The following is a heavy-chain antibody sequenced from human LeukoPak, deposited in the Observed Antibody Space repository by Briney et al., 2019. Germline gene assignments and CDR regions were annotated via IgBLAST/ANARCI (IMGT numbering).Heavy chain of an antibody. CDR3: ARGVISYYYYGMDV. D-gene: IGHD2-15*01. Sequence: SETLSLTCAVYGGSFSGYYWSWIRQPPGKGLEWIGEINHSGSTNYNPSLKSRVTISVDTSKNQFSLKLSSVTAADTAVYYCARGVISYYYYGMDVWGQGTTVTVSS. CDR1: GGSFSGYY. CDR2: INHSGST. V-gene: IGHV4-34*01. J-gene: IGHJ6*02.